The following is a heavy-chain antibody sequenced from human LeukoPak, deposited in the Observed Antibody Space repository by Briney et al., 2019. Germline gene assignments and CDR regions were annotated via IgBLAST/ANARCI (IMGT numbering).Heavy chain of an antibody. CDR2: IKVDGSEK. J-gene: IGHJ4*02. V-gene: IGHV3-7*03. D-gene: IGHD1-1*01. CDR3: ARKTGTTGEAFDY. Sequence: GGSLRLSCAASGFTFSSYAMSWVRQAPGKGLEWVANIKVDGSEKYYVDSVKGRFTISRDNAENSLYLQMNSLRAEDTAVYYCARKTGTTGEAFDYWGQGTQVTVSS. CDR1: GFTFSSYA.